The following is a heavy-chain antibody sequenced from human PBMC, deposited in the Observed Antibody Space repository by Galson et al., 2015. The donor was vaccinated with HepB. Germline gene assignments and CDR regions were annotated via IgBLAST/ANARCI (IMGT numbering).Heavy chain of an antibody. CDR2: INPSGGST. CDR1: GYTFTSYY. D-gene: IGHD6-13*01. J-gene: IGHJ4*02. V-gene: IGHV1-46*01. CDR3: ARDREFSATAGTSDY. Sequence: SVKVSCKASGYTFTSYYMHWVRQAPGQGLEWMGIINPSGGSTSYAQKFQGRVTMTTDTSTNTAYMELRNLRSDDTAVYYCARDREFSATAGTSDYWGQGTLVTVSS.